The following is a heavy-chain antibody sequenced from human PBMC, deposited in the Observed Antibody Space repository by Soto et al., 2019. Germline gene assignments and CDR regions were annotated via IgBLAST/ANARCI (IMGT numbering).Heavy chain of an antibody. Sequence: QVQLQQWGAGLLKPSETLSLTCAVYGGSFSGYYWSWIRQPPGKGLEWIGEINHSGSTNYNPSLKSRVTISVDTSKNQFSLKLSSVTAADTAVYYCASRSSGWYGWFDPWGQGTLVTVSS. CDR2: INHSGST. CDR1: GGSFSGYY. J-gene: IGHJ5*02. D-gene: IGHD6-19*01. V-gene: IGHV4-34*01. CDR3: ASRSSGWYGWFDP.